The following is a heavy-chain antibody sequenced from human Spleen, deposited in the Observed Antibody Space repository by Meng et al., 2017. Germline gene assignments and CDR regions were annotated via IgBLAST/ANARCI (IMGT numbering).Heavy chain of an antibody. CDR2: INHSGST. V-gene: IGHV4-34*01. CDR1: GGSFSDYY. CDR3: ARGPTTMAHDFDY. Sequence: VQLQQGGRGLLKPSETLSLPCVVSGGSFSDYYWSWIRQPPGKGLEWIGEINHSGSTNYNPSLESRATISVDTSQNNLSLKLSSVTAADSAVYYCARGPTTMAHDFDYWGQGTLVTVSS. D-gene: IGHD4-11*01. J-gene: IGHJ4*02.